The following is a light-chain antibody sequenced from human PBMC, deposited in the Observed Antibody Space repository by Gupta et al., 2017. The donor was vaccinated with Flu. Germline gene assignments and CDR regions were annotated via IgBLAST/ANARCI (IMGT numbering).Light chain of an antibody. CDR3: SSHAGRVTWV. Sequence: SAPTQPRSVSGSPGQSVTISCTGTRNDVGGSNRVSWYEQRPGKAPKLILYDVTERPSGVPDRFTGSKSGYTASLTISGLQADDEADYYCSSHAGRVTWVFGTGTTVTVL. CDR1: RNDVGGSNR. CDR2: DVT. J-gene: IGLJ1*01. V-gene: IGLV2-11*01.